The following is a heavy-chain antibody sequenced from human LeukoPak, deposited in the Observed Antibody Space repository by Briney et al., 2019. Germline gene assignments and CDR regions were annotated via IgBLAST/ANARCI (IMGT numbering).Heavy chain of an antibody. D-gene: IGHD3-3*01. CDR2: ISGSGGST. Sequence: PGGSLRLSCAASAFTFSSYAMSWVRQAPGKGLEWVSAISGSGGSTYYADSVKGRFTISRDNSKNTLYLQMNSLRAEDTAVYYCAKDGDETTTQYYDFWSGYSKGHWFDPWGQGTLVTVSS. CDR3: AKDGDETTTQYYDFWSGYSKGHWFDP. CDR1: AFTFSSYA. V-gene: IGHV3-23*01. J-gene: IGHJ5*02.